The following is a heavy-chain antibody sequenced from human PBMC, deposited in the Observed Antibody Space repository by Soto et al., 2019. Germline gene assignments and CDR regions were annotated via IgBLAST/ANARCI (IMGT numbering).Heavy chain of an antibody. J-gene: IGHJ6*02. D-gene: IGHD2-2*01. CDR2: IYSGGST. V-gene: IGHV3-53*01. CDR3: ARRYHHYSHGLDV. CDR1: GFTVSSNY. Sequence: GGSLRLSCAASGFTVSSNYMSWVRQASGKGLEWVSVIYSGGSTYYADSVKGRYTISRDNSKNTLYLQMNSLRAEDTAVYYCARRYHHYSHGLDVWDQGISVTVSS.